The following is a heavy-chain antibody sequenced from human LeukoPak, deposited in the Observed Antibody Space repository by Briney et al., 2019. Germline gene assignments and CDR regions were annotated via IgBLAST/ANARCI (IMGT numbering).Heavy chain of an antibody. J-gene: IGHJ4*02. CDR1: GFTFSSYS. V-gene: IGHV3-48*01. CDR2: ISSSSTI. D-gene: IGHD4-23*01. CDR3: ARKFGGNYGYFDY. Sequence: GGSLGLSCAASGFTFSSYSMNWVRQAPGKGLEWVSYISSSSTIYYADSVKGRFTISRDNAKNSLYLQMNSLRAEDTAVYYCARKFGGNYGYFDYWGQGTLVTVSS.